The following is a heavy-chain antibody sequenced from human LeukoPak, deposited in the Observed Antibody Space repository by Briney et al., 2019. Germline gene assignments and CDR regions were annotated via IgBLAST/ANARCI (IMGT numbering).Heavy chain of an antibody. D-gene: IGHD5-24*01. J-gene: IGHJ4*02. V-gene: IGHV4-59*01. CDR1: GGSISSYY. CDR2: IYYSGST. Sequence: SETLSLTCTVSGGSISSYYWSWIRQPPGKGLEWIGYIYYSGSTNYNPSLKSRVTISVDTSKNQCSLKLSSVTAADTAVYYCARGVYRDGYNLWGQGTLVTVSS. CDR3: ARGVYRDGYNL.